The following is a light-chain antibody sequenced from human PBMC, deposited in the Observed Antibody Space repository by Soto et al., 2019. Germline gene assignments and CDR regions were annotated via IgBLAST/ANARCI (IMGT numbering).Light chain of an antibody. CDR3: SSYAASNNLGV. J-gene: IGLJ2*01. CDR2: EVS. Sequence: HSVLTQPPSASGSPGQSVTISCIGTSSAVGGYNYVSWYQQHPGKAPKLMIYEVSKRPSGVPDRFSGSKSGNTASLTVSGLQAEDEADYYCSSYAASNNLGVFGGGTKLTVL. CDR1: SSAVGGYNY. V-gene: IGLV2-8*01.